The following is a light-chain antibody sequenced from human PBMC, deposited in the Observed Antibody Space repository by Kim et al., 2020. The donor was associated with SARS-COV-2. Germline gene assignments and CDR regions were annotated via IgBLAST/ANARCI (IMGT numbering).Light chain of an antibody. V-gene: IGKV1-5*03. J-gene: IGKJ1*01. CDR2: KTS. CDR3: QQYNSYPWT. CDR1: QSVSYW. Sequence: SSVGDRVTIPCRASQSVSYWLAWYQQNPGKPPKLLMYKTSTLESGVPSRFSGSGYGTEFTLTISSLQPDDFATYYCQQYNSYPWTFGQGTKVDIK.